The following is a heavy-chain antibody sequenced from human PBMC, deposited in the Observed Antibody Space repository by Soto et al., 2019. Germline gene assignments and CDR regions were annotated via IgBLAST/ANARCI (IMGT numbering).Heavy chain of an antibody. CDR2: IIPIFGTA. V-gene: IGHV1-69*12. CDR3: ASHYDSSGYYYRGLDY. Sequence: QVQLVQSGAEVKKPGSSVKVSCKASGGTFSSYAISWVRQAPGQGLEWMGGIIPIFGTADYAQKFQGRVTITADDTTXXAYMELSSLRSEDTAVYYCASHYDSSGYYYRGLDYWGQGTLVTVSS. D-gene: IGHD3-22*01. CDR1: GGTFSSYA. J-gene: IGHJ4*02.